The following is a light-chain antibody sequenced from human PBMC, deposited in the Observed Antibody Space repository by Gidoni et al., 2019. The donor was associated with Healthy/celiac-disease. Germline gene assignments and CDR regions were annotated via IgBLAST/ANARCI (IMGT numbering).Light chain of an antibody. V-gene: IGKV4-1*01. CDR2: GAS. Sequence: DIVMTQSPDSLAVSLGERATINCKSSQSVLYSSNNKNYLAWYQQKPGQPPKLLIYGASTREAGVPDRCSGSGSGTDFTLTISSLQAEDVAVYYCQQYYSTFTFGGGTKVEIK. CDR3: QQYYSTFT. J-gene: IGKJ4*01. CDR1: QSVLYSSNNKNY.